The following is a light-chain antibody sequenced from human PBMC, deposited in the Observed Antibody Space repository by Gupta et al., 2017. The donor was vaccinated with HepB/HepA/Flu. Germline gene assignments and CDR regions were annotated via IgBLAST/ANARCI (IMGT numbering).Light chain of an antibody. J-gene: IGKJ3*01. CDR2: AIS. CDR1: QSIRTY. V-gene: IGKV1-39*01. CDR3: QQDDNPPPVT. Sequence: DIQMTHSPSSLCVSVVERVTITCRASQSIRTYLYSYQQKPGKAPKLLIYAISNWQSGVPSRFSGGGCGTDXALTIIXRQQEDFAAYFYQQDDNPPPVTFGXGTKVDIK.